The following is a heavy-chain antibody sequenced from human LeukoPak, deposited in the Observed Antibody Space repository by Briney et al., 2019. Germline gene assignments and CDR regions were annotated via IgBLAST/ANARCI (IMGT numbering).Heavy chain of an antibody. CDR3: ARDISGSYWTKPYFDY. D-gene: IGHD1-26*01. Sequence: PGGSLRLSCAASGFTFSSYWMSWVRQAPGKGLEWVASIKQDGSEKYYVDSVKGRFTISRDNAKNSLYLQMDSLRAEDTAVYYCARDISGSYWTKPYFDYWGQGTLVTVSS. V-gene: IGHV3-7*01. J-gene: IGHJ4*02. CDR1: GFTFSSYW. CDR2: IKQDGSEK.